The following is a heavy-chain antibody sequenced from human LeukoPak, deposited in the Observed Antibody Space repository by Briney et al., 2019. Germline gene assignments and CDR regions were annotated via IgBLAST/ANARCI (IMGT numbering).Heavy chain of an antibody. Sequence: GGSLRLSCAASGFTFTDYYMSWIRQVPGKGLEWVSYITNSNVYTAYADSVKGRFTISRDNAKNSLYLQMNSLRAEDTAVYYCARDRGYCSGGSCYLHYFDYWGQGTLVTVSS. CDR1: GFTFTDYY. CDR3: ARDRGYCSGGSCYLHYFDY. J-gene: IGHJ4*02. V-gene: IGHV3-11*06. D-gene: IGHD2-15*01. CDR2: ITNSNVYT.